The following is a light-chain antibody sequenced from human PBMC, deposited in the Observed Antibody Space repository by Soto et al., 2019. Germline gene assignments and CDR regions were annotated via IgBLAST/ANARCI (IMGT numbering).Light chain of an antibody. CDR2: DAS. V-gene: IGKV1-5*01. CDR3: QQYNNFWT. CDR1: QSLSSR. J-gene: IGKJ1*01. Sequence: DIHMTQSPSTLSASVGDRVTITCRASQSLSSRLAWYQQKPGKAPELLIYDASSLKSGVPSRFSGSESGTEFTLTISSLQPDDFGTYYCQQYNNFWTFXQGTK.